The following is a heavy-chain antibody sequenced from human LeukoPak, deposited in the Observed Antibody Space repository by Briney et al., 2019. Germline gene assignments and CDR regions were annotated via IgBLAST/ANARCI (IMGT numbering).Heavy chain of an antibody. D-gene: IGHD3-3*01. Sequence: PGGSLRLSCAASGFTFSSYWMHWVRQAPGQGLVWVSRINSDGSSTSYADSVKGRFTISRDNAKNTLYLQMNSLRAEDTAVYYCARGDLRFLESGSLFDYWGQGTLVTVSS. CDR2: INSDGSST. V-gene: IGHV3-74*01. J-gene: IGHJ4*02. CDR1: GFTFSSYW. CDR3: ARGDLRFLESGSLFDY.